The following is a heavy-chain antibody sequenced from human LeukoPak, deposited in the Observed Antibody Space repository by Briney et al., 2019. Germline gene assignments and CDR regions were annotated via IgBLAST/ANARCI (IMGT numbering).Heavy chain of an antibody. V-gene: IGHV4-39*01. CDR2: IYYSGST. D-gene: IGHD4-17*01. Sequence: KASETLSLTCTVSGGSISSSSYYWGWIRQPPGKGLEWIGSIYYSGSTYYNPSLKSRVTISVDTSKNQFSLKLSSVTAADTAVYYCASVYGDYASLIYDFDYWGQGTLVTVSS. J-gene: IGHJ4*02. CDR3: ASVYGDYASLIYDFDY. CDR1: GGSISSSSYY.